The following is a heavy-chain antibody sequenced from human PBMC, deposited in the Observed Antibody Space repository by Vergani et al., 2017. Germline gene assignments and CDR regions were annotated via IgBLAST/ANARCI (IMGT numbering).Heavy chain of an antibody. CDR1: GGSFNTYY. CDR2: IYSTGST. V-gene: IGHV4-59*13. J-gene: IGHJ6*03. D-gene: IGHD3-3*01. Sequence: QVQLEESGPGLVKPSETLSLTCTVSGGSFNTYYWSWIRQSPGKGLEWIGYIYSTGSTNYNPSLNSRVTMSVDTSKNQFSLKLSSVTAADTAVYYCARDGGLDYDFWSGPYYMDVWGKGTTVTVSS. CDR3: ARDGGLDYDFWSGPYYMDV.